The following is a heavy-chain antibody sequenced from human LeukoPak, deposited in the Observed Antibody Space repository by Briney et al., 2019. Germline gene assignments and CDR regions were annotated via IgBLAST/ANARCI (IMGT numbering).Heavy chain of an antibody. V-gene: IGHV3-11*01. CDR1: GFTFTDTY. D-gene: IGHD6-19*01. CDR2: ISPSGTDI. Sequence: PGGSLRLSCAVSGFTFTDTYMTWIRQAPGKGLESLSYISPSGTDISYADSVKGRFTISRDNAKNSLYLQMNSLRAEDTAVYYCANAMIAVAGTSDYWGQGTLVTVSS. J-gene: IGHJ4*02. CDR3: ANAMIAVAGTSDY.